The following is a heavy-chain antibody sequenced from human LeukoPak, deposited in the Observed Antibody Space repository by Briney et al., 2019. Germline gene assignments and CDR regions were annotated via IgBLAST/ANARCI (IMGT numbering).Heavy chain of an antibody. J-gene: IGHJ4*02. CDR2: IYYSGST. CDR3: ARNRLRLDY. V-gene: IGHV4-59*01. D-gene: IGHD4-17*01. Sequence: SETLSLTCTVSGGSISSYYWSWIRQPPGKGLEWIGYIYYSGSTNYNPSLKSRVTISVDTSKNQFSLQLNSVTAADTAVYYCARNRLRLDYWGQGTLVTGSS. CDR1: GGSISSYY.